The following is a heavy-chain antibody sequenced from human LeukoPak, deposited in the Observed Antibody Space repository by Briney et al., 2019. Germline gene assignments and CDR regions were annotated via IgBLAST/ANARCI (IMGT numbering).Heavy chain of an antibody. CDR2: FSHDGSST. CDR1: GFTVSNSG. V-gene: IGHV3-30-3*01. J-gene: IGHJ4*02. Sequence: GGSLRLSCAASGFTVSNSGIHWVRQAPGKGLEWVAVFSHDGSSTYYADSVKGRFTIPRDNSKNTLHLQMNSLRADDTAVYYCTRPKWGLHYFDYWGQGALVTVSS. CDR3: TRPKWGLHYFDY. D-gene: IGHD2-8*01.